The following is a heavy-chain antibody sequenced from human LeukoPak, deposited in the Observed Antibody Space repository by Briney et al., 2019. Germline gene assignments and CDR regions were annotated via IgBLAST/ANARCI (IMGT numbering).Heavy chain of an antibody. CDR2: IYYSGST. Sequence: SETLPLTCYLYGGSFSGYYWSWIRQPPGKGLEWIGYIYYSGSTNYNPSLKSRVTISVDTSKNQFSLKLNSVTAADTAVYYCARIYSGSYYVPDYWGQGTLVTVSS. CDR1: GGSFSGYY. CDR3: ARIYSGSYYVPDY. D-gene: IGHD1-26*01. J-gene: IGHJ4*02. V-gene: IGHV4-59*08.